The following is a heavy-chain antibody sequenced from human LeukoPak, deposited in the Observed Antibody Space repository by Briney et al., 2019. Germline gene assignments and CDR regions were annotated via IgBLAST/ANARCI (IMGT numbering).Heavy chain of an antibody. CDR3: ARDLGLLWFGELLG. Sequence: GGSLRLSRAASGFTFSSYAMHWVRQAPGKGLEWVAVISYDGSNKYYADSVKGRFTISRDNSKNTLYLQMNSLRAEDTAVYYCARDLGLLWFGELLGWGQGTLVTVSS. J-gene: IGHJ4*02. CDR2: ISYDGSNK. V-gene: IGHV3-30*04. D-gene: IGHD3-10*01. CDR1: GFTFSSYA.